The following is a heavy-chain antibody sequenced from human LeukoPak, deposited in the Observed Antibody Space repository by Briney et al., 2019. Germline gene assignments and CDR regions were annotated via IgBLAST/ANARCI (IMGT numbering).Heavy chain of an antibody. J-gene: IGHJ4*02. Sequence: PGGSLRLSCAASGFTFNTYTMNWVRQAPGKGLEWVSAISGSGGSTYYADSVKGRFTISRDNSKNTLYLQVNSLRAEDTAVYYCAKGGKWDVTPFDYWGQGTLVTVSS. D-gene: IGHD1-26*01. V-gene: IGHV3-23*01. CDR2: ISGSGGST. CDR3: AKGGKWDVTPFDY. CDR1: GFTFNTYT.